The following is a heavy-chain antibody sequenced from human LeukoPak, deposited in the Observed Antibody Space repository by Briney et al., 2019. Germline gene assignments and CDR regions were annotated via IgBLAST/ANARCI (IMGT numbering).Heavy chain of an antibody. D-gene: IGHD2-2*02. CDR3: AKDIISADTPRGYYFYYMDV. CDR1: GDTFSSYA. V-gene: IGHV1-69*06. Sequence: ASVKVSCKASGDTFSSYAVSWVRQAPGQGLEWMGGIIPMFGTANYAQKFQGRVTVTADKSTSTVYMELSSLRSEDTGIYYCAKDIISADTPRGYYFYYMDVWGKGTTVTISS. CDR2: IIPMFGTA. J-gene: IGHJ6*03.